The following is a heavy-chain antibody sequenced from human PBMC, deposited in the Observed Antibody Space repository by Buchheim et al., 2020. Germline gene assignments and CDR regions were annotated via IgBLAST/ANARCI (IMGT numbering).Heavy chain of an antibody. CDR2: ISGSGGST. CDR1: GFTFSSYA. CDR3: ARGRRLYCSGGSCLYYYYYGMDV. J-gene: IGHJ6*02. Sequence: EVQLLESGGGLVQPGGSLRLSCAASGFTFSSYAMSWVRQAPGKGLEWVSAISGSGGSTYYADSVKGRFTISRDNSKNTLYLQMNSLRAEDTAVYYCARGRRLYCSGGSCLYYYYYGMDVWGQGTT. V-gene: IGHV3-23*01. D-gene: IGHD2-15*01.